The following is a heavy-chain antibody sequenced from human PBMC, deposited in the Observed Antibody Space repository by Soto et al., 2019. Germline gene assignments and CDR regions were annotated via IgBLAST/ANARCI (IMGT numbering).Heavy chain of an antibody. CDR3: ARDQGAYYDFWSGYYRWFDP. V-gene: IGHV1-18*01. Sequence: QVQLVQSGAEVKKPGASVKVSCKASGYTFTSYGISWVRQAPGQGLERMGWISAYNGNTNYAQKLQGRVTMTTDTSTSTAYMELRSLRSDDTAVYYCARDQGAYYDFWSGYYRWFDPWGQGTLVTVSS. CDR1: GYTFTSYG. D-gene: IGHD3-3*01. J-gene: IGHJ5*02. CDR2: ISAYNGNT.